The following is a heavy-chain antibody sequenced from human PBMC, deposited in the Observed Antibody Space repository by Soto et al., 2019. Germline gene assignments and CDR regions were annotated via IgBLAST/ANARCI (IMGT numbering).Heavy chain of an antibody. V-gene: IGHV3-21*01. Sequence: GLSLRLSCAASGFTFSSYSMNWVRQAPGKGLEWVSSISSSSSYIYYADSVKGRFTISRDNAKNSLYLQMNSLSAADTAVYSCARVMSGGYYYFDYWGQGTLVTVSS. CDR3: ARVMSGGYYYFDY. CDR1: GFTFSSYS. CDR2: ISSSSSYI. D-gene: IGHD1-26*01. J-gene: IGHJ4*02.